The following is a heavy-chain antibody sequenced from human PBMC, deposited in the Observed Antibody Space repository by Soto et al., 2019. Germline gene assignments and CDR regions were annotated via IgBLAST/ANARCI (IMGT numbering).Heavy chain of an antibody. Sequence: SETLSLTCTVSGGSISSSTSYWGWIRQPPGKGLEWIGSINYSGSTYYSPSLKGRVTISADTSKNQFSLKLSSVTAADTAVYYCARPVNYYYYMDVWGKGTMVTVSS. CDR1: GGSISSSTSY. CDR2: INYSGST. V-gene: IGHV4-39*01. J-gene: IGHJ6*03. CDR3: ARPVNYYYYMDV.